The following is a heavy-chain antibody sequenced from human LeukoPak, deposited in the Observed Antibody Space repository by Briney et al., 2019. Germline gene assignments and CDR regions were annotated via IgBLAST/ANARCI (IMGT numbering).Heavy chain of an antibody. Sequence: PGGSLRLSCAASGFTFSSYAVSWVRQAPGKWLEWVSAISGSGGGTYYADSVKGRFTISRDNSKNMVYLQMNSLSTEDTAVYYCAKTTTGYSSGRYPGWPVDYWGQGTLVTVSS. CDR1: GFTFSSYA. V-gene: IGHV3-23*01. D-gene: IGHD6-19*01. CDR2: ISGSGGGT. J-gene: IGHJ4*02. CDR3: AKTTTGYSSGRYPGWPVDY.